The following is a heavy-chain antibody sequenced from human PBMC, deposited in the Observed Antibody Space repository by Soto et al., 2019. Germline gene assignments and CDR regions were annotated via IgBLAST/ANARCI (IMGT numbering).Heavy chain of an antibody. V-gene: IGHV3-30*18. Sequence: PGGSLRLSCAASGFTFSSYGMHWVRQAPGKGLEWVAVISYDGSNKYYADSVKGRFTISRDNSKNTLYLQMNSLRAEDTAVYYCAKDRGITIFGVVIPGPHYGMDVWGQGTTVTVSS. J-gene: IGHJ6*02. CDR2: ISYDGSNK. D-gene: IGHD3-3*01. CDR1: GFTFSSYG. CDR3: AKDRGITIFGVVIPGPHYGMDV.